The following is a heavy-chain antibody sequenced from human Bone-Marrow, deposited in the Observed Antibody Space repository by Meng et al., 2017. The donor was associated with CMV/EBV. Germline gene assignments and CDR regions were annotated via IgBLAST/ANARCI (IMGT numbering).Heavy chain of an antibody. Sequence: SGGTFSSYAISWVQQAPGQGLEWMGGIIPILGIANYAQKFQGRVTITADKSTSTAYMELSSLRSEDTAVYYCARARIAARKPYNWFDPWGQGTLVTVSS. V-gene: IGHV1-69*10. CDR3: ARARIAARKPYNWFDP. D-gene: IGHD6-25*01. J-gene: IGHJ5*02. CDR1: GGTFSSYA. CDR2: IIPILGIA.